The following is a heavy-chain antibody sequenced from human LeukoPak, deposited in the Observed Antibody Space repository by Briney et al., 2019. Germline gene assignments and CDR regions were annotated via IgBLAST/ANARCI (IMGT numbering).Heavy chain of an antibody. V-gene: IGHV3-13*04. D-gene: IGHD6-13*01. CDR1: GFTFSSYD. Sequence: QPGGSLRLSCVASGFTFSSYDMHWVRQATGKGLEWVSSIATNGDTYYPGSVKGRFTISRENAKNSLYLQMNSLRAGDTAVYYCARVAAAASAFDLWGQGTMVTVSS. J-gene: IGHJ3*01. CDR3: ARVAAAASAFDL. CDR2: IATNGDT.